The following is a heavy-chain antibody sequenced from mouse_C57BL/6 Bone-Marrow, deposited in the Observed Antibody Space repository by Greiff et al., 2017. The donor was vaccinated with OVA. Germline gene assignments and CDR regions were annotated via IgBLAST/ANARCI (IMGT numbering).Heavy chain of an antibody. V-gene: IGHV1-53*01. J-gene: IGHJ4*01. CDR3: ARGGLRRRGYAMDY. Sequence: QVHVKQPGTELVKPGASVKLSCKASGYTFTSYWMHWVKQRPGQGLEWIGNINPSNGGTNYNEQFKSKATLTVAKSSSTAYMQRRSLTCEDSAVYECARGGLRRRGYAMDYWGQGTSVTVSS. CDR2: INPSNGGT. D-gene: IGHD2-2*01. CDR1: GYTFTSYW.